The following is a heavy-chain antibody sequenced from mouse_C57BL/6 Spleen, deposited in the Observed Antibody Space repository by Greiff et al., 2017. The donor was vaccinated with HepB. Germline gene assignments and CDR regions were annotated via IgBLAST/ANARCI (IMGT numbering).Heavy chain of an antibody. CDR2: INPKNGGT. Sequence: EVQLQQSGPELVKPGASVKISCKASGYTFTDYYMNWVKQSHGKSLEWIGDINPKNGGTSYNQKFKGKATLTVDKSSSTAYMELRSLASEDSAVYYCARGDYYYWYFDVWGTGTTVTVSS. CDR1: GYTFTDYY. CDR3: ARGDYYYWYFDV. V-gene: IGHV1-26*01. J-gene: IGHJ1*03. D-gene: IGHD2-1*01.